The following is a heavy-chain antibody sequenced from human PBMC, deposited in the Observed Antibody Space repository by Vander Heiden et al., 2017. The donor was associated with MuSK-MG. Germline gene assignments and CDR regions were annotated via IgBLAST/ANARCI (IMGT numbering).Heavy chain of an antibody. J-gene: IGHJ6*03. CDR3: AKAGRSSYHIYYLDV. V-gene: IGHV3-30*18. Sequence: QMQLVESGGAVVRPGGSLRLSCAASGFIFRDYAMYWVRQAPGKGLEWVALISSDSTKKYAADSVKGRFTLSRDNSRSILFLQMDSLGSEDTALYYCAKAGRSSYHIYYLDVWGRGTMVTVSS. CDR1: GFIFRDYA. CDR2: ISSDSTKK. D-gene: IGHD2-2*01.